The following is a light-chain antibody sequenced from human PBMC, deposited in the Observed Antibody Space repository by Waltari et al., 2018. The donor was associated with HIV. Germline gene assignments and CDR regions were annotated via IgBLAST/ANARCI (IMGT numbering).Light chain of an antibody. CDR3: QASDTWTV. J-gene: IGLJ2*01. V-gene: IGLV3-1*01. CDR2: QDT. CDR1: NLGDKY. Sequence: SYELTQPPSVSVSPGQTASIPCSGDNLGDKYVSWYQQRPGQSPVLLIYQDTKRPSGIPERFSGSNSGNTATLTISGAQAMDESDYYCQASDTWTVFGGGTKLTVL.